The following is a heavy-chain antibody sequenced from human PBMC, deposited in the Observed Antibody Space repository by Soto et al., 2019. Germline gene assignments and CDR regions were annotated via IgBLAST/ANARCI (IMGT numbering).Heavy chain of an antibody. CDR1: GGTFSSYA. V-gene: IGHV1-69*01. J-gene: IGHJ6*02. CDR3: ARDRVVATIKPWYYYYGMDV. D-gene: IGHD5-12*01. Sequence: QVQLVQSGAEVKKPGSSVKVSCTASGGTFSSYAISWVRQAPGQGLEWMGGIIPIFGTANYAQKFQGRVTITADESTSTAYMELSSLRSEDTAVYYCARDRVVATIKPWYYYYGMDVWGQGTTVTVSS. CDR2: IIPIFGTA.